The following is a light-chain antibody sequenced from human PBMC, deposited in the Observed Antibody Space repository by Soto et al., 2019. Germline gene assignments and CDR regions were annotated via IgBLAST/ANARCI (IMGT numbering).Light chain of an antibody. CDR1: QSISSY. Sequence: DIQMTQSPSSLSASVGDRVTITRRASQSISSYLNWYQQKKGQAPKLLIYAASSLQSGVPSRFSGRGSGTDFTLTISSLQTEDFATYYCQQSYSTPGTFGQGAKVDIK. J-gene: IGKJ1*01. CDR3: QQSYSTPGT. V-gene: IGKV1-39*01. CDR2: AAS.